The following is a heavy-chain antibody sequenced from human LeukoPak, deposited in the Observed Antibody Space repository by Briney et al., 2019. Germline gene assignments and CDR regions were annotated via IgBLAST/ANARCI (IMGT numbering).Heavy chain of an antibody. D-gene: IGHD3-10*01. J-gene: IGHJ5*02. CDR2: IYYSGST. CDR3: ARGRDYYSSGNIWFDP. V-gene: IGHV4-59*12. Sequence: PSETLSLTCTVSGGSISSYYWSWIRQPPGKGLEWIGYIYYSGSTNYNPSLKSRVTISVDTSKNQFSLKLSSVTAADTAVYYCARGRDYYSSGNIWFDPWGQGTLVTVSS. CDR1: GGSISSYY.